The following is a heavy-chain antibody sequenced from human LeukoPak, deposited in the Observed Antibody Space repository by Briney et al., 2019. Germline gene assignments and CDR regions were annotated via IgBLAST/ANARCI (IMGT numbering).Heavy chain of an antibody. CDR2: IRYDGSNK. CDR1: GFTFSSYG. CDR3: ATAFSSSWPPGAFDI. J-gene: IGHJ3*02. D-gene: IGHD6-13*01. Sequence: GGSLRLSCAASGFTFSSYGMHWVRQAPGKGLEWVAFIRYDGSNKYYADSVKGRFTISRDNSKNTLYLQMNSLRAEDTAVYYCATAFSSSWPPGAFDIWGQGTMVTVSS. V-gene: IGHV3-30*02.